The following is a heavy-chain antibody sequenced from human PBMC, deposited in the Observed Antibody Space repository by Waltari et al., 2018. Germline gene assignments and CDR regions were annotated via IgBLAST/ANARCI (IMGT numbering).Heavy chain of an antibody. J-gene: IGHJ3*02. CDR1: GRPISRSMYY. Sequence: QLKLQESGPGLVKPSETLFHTSPGSGRPISRSMYYWGWVGHTPGRGLAWIGRLYDCGSTYYNPSLKGRVTISVDTSKNQFSLKLSSVTAADTAVYYCARWEYYDFWSGKNAFDIWGQGTMVTVSS. V-gene: IGHV4-39*07. D-gene: IGHD3-3*01. CDR2: LYDCGST. CDR3: ARWEYYDFWSGKNAFDI.